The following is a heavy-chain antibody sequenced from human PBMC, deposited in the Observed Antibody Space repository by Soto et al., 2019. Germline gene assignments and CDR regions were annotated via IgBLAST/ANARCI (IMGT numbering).Heavy chain of an antibody. CDR3: VRDRPNTESLTGYFDT. CDR1: GFVFRTFR. V-gene: IGHV3-33*01. Sequence: PGWSLRLSCEASGFVFRTFRMHWVRRAPGKGLEWLATIRFDGSTARYAESVRGRFKISRDNSMNTLYLQLDRLRVEDTAVYYCVRDRPNTESLTGYFDTWGQGTPVTVSS. J-gene: IGHJ4*02. CDR2: IRFDGSTA. D-gene: IGHD3-9*01.